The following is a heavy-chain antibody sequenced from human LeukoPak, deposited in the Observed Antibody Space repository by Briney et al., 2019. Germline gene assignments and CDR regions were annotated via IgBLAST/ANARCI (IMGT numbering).Heavy chain of an antibody. D-gene: IGHD4-17*01. J-gene: IGHJ4*02. CDR1: GFIFSTYW. V-gene: IGHV3-7*01. Sequence: GGSLRLSCSASGFIFSTYWMSWVRQAPGKGLEWVANIKQDGREKYYVDSVKGRFTISRDNAKNSLYLQMNSLRSEDTAVYYCAREKCYGDSEDYWGQGTLVTVSS. CDR2: IKQDGREK. CDR3: AREKCYGDSEDY.